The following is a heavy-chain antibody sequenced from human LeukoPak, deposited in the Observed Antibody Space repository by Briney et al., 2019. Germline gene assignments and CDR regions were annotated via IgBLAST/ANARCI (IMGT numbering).Heavy chain of an antibody. D-gene: IGHD1-20*01. J-gene: IGHJ6*03. CDR2: INPNSGGT. V-gene: IGHV1-2*02. CDR3: ARGSNWNPYYYYYMDV. Sequence: GASVKVSCKASGYTFTGYYMHWVRQAPGQGLEWMGWINPNSGGTNYAQKFQGRVTMTRDTPISTAYMELSRLRSDDTAVYYCARGSNWNPYYYYYMDVWGKGTTVTVSS. CDR1: GYTFTGYY.